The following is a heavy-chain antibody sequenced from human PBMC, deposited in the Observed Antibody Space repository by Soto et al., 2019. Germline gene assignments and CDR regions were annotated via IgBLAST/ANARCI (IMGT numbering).Heavy chain of an antibody. CDR3: ARGGTYGSGSYYSHYHLSYFDY. V-gene: IGHV4-4*02. J-gene: IGHJ4*02. Sequence: PSETLSLTCAVSGGSISSSNWWSWFRQPPGKGLEWIGEIYHSGSTNYNPSLKSRVTISVDKSKNQFSLKLSSVTAADTAVYYCARGGTYGSGSYYSHYHLSYFDYWGQGTLVTVSS. CDR2: IYHSGST. CDR1: GGSISSSNW. D-gene: IGHD3-10*01.